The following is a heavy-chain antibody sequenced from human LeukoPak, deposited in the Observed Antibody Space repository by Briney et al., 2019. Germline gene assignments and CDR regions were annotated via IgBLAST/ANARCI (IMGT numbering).Heavy chain of an antibody. Sequence: GGSLRLSCAASGFTLGFYGMNWVRQAPGKGLEWISYTGLSSDALYYADSVKGRFTVSRDNAKDSLSLQMNSLRDDDTAVYYCAILGGEGYWGQGTLVTVSS. V-gene: IGHV3-48*02. CDR2: TGLSSDAL. D-gene: IGHD2-15*01. CDR1: GFTLGFYG. CDR3: AILGGEGY. J-gene: IGHJ4*02.